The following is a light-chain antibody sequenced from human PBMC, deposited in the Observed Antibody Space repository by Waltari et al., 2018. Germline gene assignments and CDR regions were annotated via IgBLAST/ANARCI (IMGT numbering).Light chain of an antibody. CDR1: QSISRY. J-gene: IGKJ1*01. Sequence: EIVLTQSPGTLSLSPGERATLSCGASQSISRYLVWYQQKPGQAPRLLIYEASRRATGMPDRFSGSGSGTDFSLTIRRLEPEDFAVYYCQNYERLPATFGQGTKVEIK. CDR3: QNYERLPAT. V-gene: IGKV3-20*01. CDR2: EAS.